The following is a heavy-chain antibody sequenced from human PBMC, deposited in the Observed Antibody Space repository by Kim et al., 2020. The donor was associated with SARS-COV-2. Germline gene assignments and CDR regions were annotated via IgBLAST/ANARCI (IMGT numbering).Heavy chain of an antibody. J-gene: IGHJ4*02. CDR1: GYTFTSYA. CDR3: ARAGRGYSYDLVQFDY. V-gene: IGHV7-4-1*02. D-gene: IGHD5-18*01. Sequence: ASVKVSCKASGYTFTSYAMSWVRQAPGQGLEWMGWINTNTGNPTYAQGFTGRFVFSLDTSVSTAYLQISSLKAEDTAVYYCARAGRGYSYDLVQFDYWGQGTLVTVSS. CDR2: INTNTGNP.